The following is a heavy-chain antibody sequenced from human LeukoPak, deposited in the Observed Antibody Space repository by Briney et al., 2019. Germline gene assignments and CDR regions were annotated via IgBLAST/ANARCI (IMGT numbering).Heavy chain of an antibody. Sequence: SETLSLTCTVSGDSISDGNYYWRWLRPPAGKGLAWIGRIYSSGTTNYNPSLKSRVTVSVDTSKNQFSLKLSSVTAADTAVYYCASRKLGNDYWGQGTLVTVPS. CDR2: IYSSGTT. J-gene: IGHJ4*02. CDR1: GDSISDGNYY. CDR3: ASRKLGNDY. V-gene: IGHV4-61*02. D-gene: IGHD1-14*01.